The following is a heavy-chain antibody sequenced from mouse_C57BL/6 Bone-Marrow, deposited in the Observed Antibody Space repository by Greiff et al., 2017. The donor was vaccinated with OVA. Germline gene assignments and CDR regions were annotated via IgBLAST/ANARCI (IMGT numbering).Heavy chain of an antibody. V-gene: IGHV1-52*01. CDR2: IDPSDSET. D-gene: IGHD1-1*01. CDR1: GYTFTSYW. J-gene: IGHJ3*01. CDR3: ARGLYYYCSSSFAY. Sequence: QVQLQQPGAELVRPGSSVKLSCKASGYTFTSYWMHWVKQRPIQGLEWIGNIDPSDSETHYNQKFKDKATLTVDKSSSTAYMQLSSLTSEDSAVYYCARGLYYYCSSSFAYWGQGTLVTVSA.